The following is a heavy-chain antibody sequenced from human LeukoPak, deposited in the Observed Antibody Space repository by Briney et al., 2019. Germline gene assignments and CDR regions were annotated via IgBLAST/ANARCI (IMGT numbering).Heavy chain of an antibody. CDR1: GLTFSSYG. CDR2: IRSDESNK. Sequence: PGESLRLSCAASGLTFSSYGMNWVRQAPGKGLERVAFIRSDESNKYYTDSVKGRFTSSRDNSKKTLYLQMNSLRAEDTAVYYCATKHSGSYTFEYWGQGTLVTVSS. CDR3: ATKHSGSYTFEY. D-gene: IGHD1-26*01. V-gene: IGHV3-30*02. J-gene: IGHJ4*02.